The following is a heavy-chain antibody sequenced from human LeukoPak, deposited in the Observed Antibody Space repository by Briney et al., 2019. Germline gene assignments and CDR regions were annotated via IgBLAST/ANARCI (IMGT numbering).Heavy chain of an antibody. CDR2: ISGSGGST. CDR3: ATYRQVLLPFES. D-gene: IGHD2-8*02. CDR1: GFTFSSYA. V-gene: IGHV3-23*01. Sequence: GGSLRLSCAASGFTFSSYAMNWVRQAPGKGLEWVSAISGSGGSTDHVDSVKGRFTISRDNSRNTLYLQMNSLRAEDTAIYYCATYRQVLLPFESWGQGTLVTVSS. J-gene: IGHJ4*02.